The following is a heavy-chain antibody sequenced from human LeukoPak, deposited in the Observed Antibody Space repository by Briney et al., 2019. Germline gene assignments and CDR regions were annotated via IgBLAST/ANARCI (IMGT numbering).Heavy chain of an antibody. D-gene: IGHD2-15*01. CDR2: INPSGTST. CDR1: GYTFTNYY. Sequence: GAPVKPSCKTSGYTFTNYYMHWVRQSPGQGLEWMGIINPSGTSTTYAQKFQGRVTMTRDTSTSTDFMELSSLRSEDTAVYYCARHDLGGRSPFDYCGQRAIVSASS. J-gene: IGHJ4*02. CDR3: ARHDLGGRSPFDY. V-gene: IGHV1-46*01.